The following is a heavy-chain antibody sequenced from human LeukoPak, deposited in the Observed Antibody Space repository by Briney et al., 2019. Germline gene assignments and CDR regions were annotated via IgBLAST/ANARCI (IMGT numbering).Heavy chain of an antibody. CDR1: GFIFSSYA. D-gene: IGHD6-19*01. CDR2: IKQDGSEK. J-gene: IGHJ4*02. CDR3: ARESVAGNYFDY. Sequence: GGSLRLSCAASGFIFSSYAMSWVRQAPGKGLEWVANIKQDGSEKYYVDSVKGRFTISRDNAKNSLYLQMNSLRAEDTAVYYCARESVAGNYFDYWGQGTLVTVSS. V-gene: IGHV3-7*01.